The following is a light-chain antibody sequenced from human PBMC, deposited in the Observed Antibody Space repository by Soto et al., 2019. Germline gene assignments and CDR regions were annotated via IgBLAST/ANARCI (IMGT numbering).Light chain of an antibody. Sequence: DIVLTQSPDSLAVSLGERATINCKSSQNVLYKSNSENYLAWYQQKPGQPPKLLIYWASTRKPGVPDRFSGSGSGSDFTLTISSLQAEDVAFYYCQQYYNTPPYTFGQGTKLDI. V-gene: IGKV4-1*01. CDR3: QQYYNTPPYT. CDR1: QNVLYKSNSENY. J-gene: IGKJ2*01. CDR2: WAS.